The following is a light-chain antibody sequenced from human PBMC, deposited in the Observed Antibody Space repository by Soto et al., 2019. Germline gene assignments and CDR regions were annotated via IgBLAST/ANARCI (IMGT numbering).Light chain of an antibody. CDR1: STDFVSYNR. Sequence: QSALTQPPSVSGSPGQSVTISCTGTSTDFVSYNRVSWYQQPPGTAPKLIIYEASNRPSGVPGRFSGSKSGNTASLTISGLQAADEADYYCCSYRSSSLYVFGTGTKVTVL. CDR3: CSYRSSSLYV. V-gene: IGLV2-18*02. J-gene: IGLJ1*01. CDR2: EAS.